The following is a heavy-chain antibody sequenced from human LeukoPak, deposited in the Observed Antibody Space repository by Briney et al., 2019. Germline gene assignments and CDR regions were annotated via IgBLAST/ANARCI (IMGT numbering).Heavy chain of an antibody. Sequence: PGGSLRFSCAASGFTFSSYAMSWVRQAPGKGLGWVSAISGSGGSTYYADSVKGRFTISRDNSKNTPYLQMNSLRAEDTAVYYCAAMVPYYYYGMDVWGQGTTVTVSS. D-gene: IGHD3-10*01. CDR2: ISGSGGST. V-gene: IGHV3-23*01. J-gene: IGHJ6*02. CDR1: GFTFSSYA. CDR3: AAMVPYYYYGMDV.